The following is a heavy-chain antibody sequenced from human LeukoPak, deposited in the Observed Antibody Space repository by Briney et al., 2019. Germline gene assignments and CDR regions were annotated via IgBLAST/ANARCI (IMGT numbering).Heavy chain of an antibody. CDR2: ISSSSSYI. V-gene: IGHV3-21*01. Sequence: GGSPRLSCAASGFTFSSYSMNWVRQAPGKGLEWVSSISSSSSYIYYADSVKGRFTISRDNAKNSLYLQMNSLRAEDTAVYYCARDGGFRDFDYWGQGTLVTVSS. CDR1: GFTFSSYS. J-gene: IGHJ4*02. D-gene: IGHD3-16*01. CDR3: ARDGGFRDFDY.